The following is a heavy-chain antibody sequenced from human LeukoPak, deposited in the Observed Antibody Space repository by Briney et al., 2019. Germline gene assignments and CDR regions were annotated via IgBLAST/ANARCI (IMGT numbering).Heavy chain of an antibody. J-gene: IGHJ3*02. Sequence: PSETLSLTCTVSGGSISSYYWSWIRQPPGKGLEWIGYIYYSGSTNYNPSLKSRVTISVDTSKNQFSLKLSSVTAADTAVYYCARVTSGGNFDIWGQGTMDTVSS. V-gene: IGHV4-59*01. CDR2: IYYSGST. CDR3: ARVTSGGNFDI. D-gene: IGHD3-16*01. CDR1: GGSISSYY.